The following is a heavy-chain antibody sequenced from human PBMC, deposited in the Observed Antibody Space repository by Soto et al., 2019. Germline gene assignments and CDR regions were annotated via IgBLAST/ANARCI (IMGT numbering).Heavy chain of an antibody. CDR3: ARDDDILTCYAFDI. CDR1: GFTFGSYS. J-gene: IGHJ3*02. V-gene: IGHV3-21*01. Sequence: GGSLRLSCAASGFTFGSYSMTWVRQAPGTGLEWDSSIISSNSYLYYADSVKGRFTISRDTAKNSLYLQMNSLRAEDTAVYYCARDDDILTCYAFDILGQGTMVTFSS. CDR2: IISSNSYL. D-gene: IGHD3-9*01.